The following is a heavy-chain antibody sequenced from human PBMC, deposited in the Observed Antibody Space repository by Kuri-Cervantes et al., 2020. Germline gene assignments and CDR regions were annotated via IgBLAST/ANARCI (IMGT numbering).Heavy chain of an antibody. J-gene: IGHJ4*02. CDR2: ISWHSVTI. CDR1: GFTFDDYA. D-gene: IGHD1-7*01. V-gene: IGHV3-9*01. Sequence: GGSLRLSCAASGFTFDDYAMHWVRQAPGKGLEWVSGISWHSVTIGYADAVRGRFTISRDNSKNTLYLQMNSLRAEDTAVYYCANNWNYGPGPGPFDYWGQGTLVTVSS. CDR3: ANNWNYGPGPGPFDY.